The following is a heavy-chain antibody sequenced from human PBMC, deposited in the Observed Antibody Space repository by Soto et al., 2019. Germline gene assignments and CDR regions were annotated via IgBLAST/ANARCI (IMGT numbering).Heavy chain of an antibody. V-gene: IGHV4-59*01. CDR3: ARGISGYDYYFDY. D-gene: IGHD5-12*01. Sequence: PSETLSLTCTVSGGSISSYYWSWIRQPPGKGLEWIGYIYYSGSTNHNPSLKSRVTISVDTSKNQFSLKLSSVTAADTAVYYCARGISGYDYYFDYWGQGTLVTVSS. J-gene: IGHJ4*02. CDR1: GGSISSYY. CDR2: IYYSGST.